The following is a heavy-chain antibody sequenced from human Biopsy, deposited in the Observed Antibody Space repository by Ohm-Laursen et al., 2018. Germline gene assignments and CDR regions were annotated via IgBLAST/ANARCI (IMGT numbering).Heavy chain of an antibody. V-gene: IGHV1-69*10. CDR3: ATPFQYYDSWGGYPPFDH. Sequence: VKISCKASGGTFSNYAISWVRQAPGEGLEWMGGIIAVSGLVNYAPKFQGRVSITADKSTTTAYMELSDLKSEDTAVYYCATPFQYYDSWGGYPPFDHWGQGTLVTVSS. J-gene: IGHJ4*02. CDR1: GGTFSNYA. D-gene: IGHD3-3*01. CDR2: IIAVSGLV.